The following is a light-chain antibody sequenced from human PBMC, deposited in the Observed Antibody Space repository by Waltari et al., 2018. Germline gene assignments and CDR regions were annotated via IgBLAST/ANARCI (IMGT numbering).Light chain of an antibody. CDR2: GAS. CDR3: QKYNNWPPWT. V-gene: IGKV3-15*01. J-gene: IGKJ1*01. Sequence: ETVLTQSPATLSVSPGETATLSCRASQTISSNLAWYQQKPGQAPRLLIHGASTRAIGIPDRFSGSGSGTQFTLTISSLQSEDFAVYYGQKYNNWPPWTFGQGTKVEIK. CDR1: QTISSN.